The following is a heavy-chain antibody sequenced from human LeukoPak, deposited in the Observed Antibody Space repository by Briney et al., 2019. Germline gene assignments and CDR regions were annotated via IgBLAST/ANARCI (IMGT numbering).Heavy chain of an antibody. D-gene: IGHD3-9*01. J-gene: IGHJ4*02. Sequence: GGSLRVSCVASGITFSGHWMKWVRQAPGKGMEWVANIKQDGSEKFYVDSVKGRFTISRDNAKNSLYLQMTSLRPEDTALYYCAGGTGWLIDSWGQGTLVTVSS. CDR1: GITFSGHW. V-gene: IGHV3-7*01. CDR3: AGGTGWLIDS. CDR2: IKQDGSEK.